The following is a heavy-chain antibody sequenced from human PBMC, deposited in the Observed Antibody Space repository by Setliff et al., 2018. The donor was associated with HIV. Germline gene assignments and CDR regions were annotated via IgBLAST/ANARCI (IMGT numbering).Heavy chain of an antibody. Sequence: SETLSLTCSVYGGSFSYYHWSWIRQPPGKGLEWIGEVNHSGSTNYNPSLKSRVTISVDTSKNQFSLKLNSVTAADTAVYYCGGNGYYSIDYWGQGTLVTVSS. CDR1: GGSFSYYH. CDR2: VNHSGST. V-gene: IGHV4-34*01. CDR3: GGNGYYSIDY. D-gene: IGHD3-22*01. J-gene: IGHJ4*02.